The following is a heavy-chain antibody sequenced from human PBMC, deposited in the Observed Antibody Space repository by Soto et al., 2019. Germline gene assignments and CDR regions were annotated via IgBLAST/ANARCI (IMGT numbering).Heavy chain of an antibody. J-gene: IGHJ4*02. D-gene: IGHD2-8*01. Sequence: PGGSLRLSCVGSGFNFSSYAMHWVRQAPGEGLEWVAVISRDGSNKYYGDSVKGRFTVSRDNSNNTLYLSMTSLRPDDTAVFYCARSRNGAVPDSINFWGQGTLVTV. CDR1: GFNFSSYA. V-gene: IGHV3-30*03. CDR2: ISRDGSNK. CDR3: ARSRNGAVPDSINF.